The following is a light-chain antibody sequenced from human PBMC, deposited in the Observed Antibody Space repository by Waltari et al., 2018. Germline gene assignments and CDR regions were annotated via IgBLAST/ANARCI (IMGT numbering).Light chain of an antibody. J-gene: IGLJ1*01. CDR1: SSNIGRNY. CDR3: AAWDDSLNAFYV. CDR2: RNH. Sequence: QPVLTQPPSASGTPGQRVTISCSGRSSNIGRNYVYCYHQLPGTAPRLLIYRNHQRPSGVPDRCFGSKSGTSAALAISGLRSEDEADYYCAAWDDSLNAFYVFGIGTKVTVL. V-gene: IGLV1-47*01.